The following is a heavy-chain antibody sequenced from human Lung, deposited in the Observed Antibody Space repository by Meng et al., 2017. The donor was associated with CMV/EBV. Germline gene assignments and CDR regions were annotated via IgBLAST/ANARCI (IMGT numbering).Heavy chain of an antibody. D-gene: IGHD3-10*01. CDR2: IYSGGST. Sequence: SCAASGFTVSDNYMSWVRQAPGKGLEWVLVIYSGGSTYYADSVQGRFTISRDNSKNTLYLQMNSLRAEDTAVYYCARDLEWFGSGVYFGMDVWGQGTTVTVSS. CDR1: GFTVSDNY. CDR3: ARDLEWFGSGVYFGMDV. V-gene: IGHV3-66*02. J-gene: IGHJ6*02.